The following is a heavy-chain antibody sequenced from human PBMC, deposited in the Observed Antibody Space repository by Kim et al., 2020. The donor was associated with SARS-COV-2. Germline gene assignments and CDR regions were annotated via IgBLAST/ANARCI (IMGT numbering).Heavy chain of an antibody. V-gene: IGHV3-23*01. CDR2: ITGSGGDT. CDR3: AKAGYYDSAGYHTWKAFDP. CDR1: GFTFHDYG. J-gene: IGHJ5*02. Sequence: GGSLRLSCAASGFTFHDYGMAWVRQAPGKGLEWVSLITGSGGDTYYADSVKGRSTISRDNSQNILFLQMNSLRAEDSAVYFCAKAGYYDSAGYHTWKAFDPWGQESLVTVSS. D-gene: IGHD3-22*01.